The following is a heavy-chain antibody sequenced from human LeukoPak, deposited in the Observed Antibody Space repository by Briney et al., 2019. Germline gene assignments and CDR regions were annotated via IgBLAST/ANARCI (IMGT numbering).Heavy chain of an antibody. V-gene: IGHV3-23*01. Sequence: PGGSLRLSCAASGFTFSSYPMGWVGQPQGRGLGGVSAIIGSGGSTYYADSVKGRFTISRDNSKNTLYLQMNSLRAEDTAVYYCAKPTYYYDSSGSRNYYFDYWGQGTLVTVSS. CDR1: GFTFSSYP. J-gene: IGHJ4*02. D-gene: IGHD3-22*01. CDR2: IIGSGGST. CDR3: AKPTYYYDSSGSRNYYFDY.